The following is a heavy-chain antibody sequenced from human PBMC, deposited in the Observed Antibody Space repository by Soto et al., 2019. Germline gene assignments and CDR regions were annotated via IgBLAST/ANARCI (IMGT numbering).Heavy chain of an antibody. CDR2: MNPTSGNT. V-gene: IGHV1-8*01. D-gene: IGHD6-13*01. J-gene: IGHJ4*02. Sequence: QVQLVQSGAEVKKPGASVRVSCKTSGYTFTNYDINWVRQATGQGLEWMGWMNPTSGNTGYTQKFQGRISMTRDTSITTAYLELSSLRSEDSAIYYCARWGQNTGAGPNFDCWGQGTLVTVSS. CDR1: GYTFTNYD. CDR3: ARWGQNTGAGPNFDC.